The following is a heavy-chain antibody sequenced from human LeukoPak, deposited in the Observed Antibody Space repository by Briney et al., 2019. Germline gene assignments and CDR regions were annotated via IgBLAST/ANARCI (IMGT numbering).Heavy chain of an antibody. CDR3: ATDRDNWFDP. J-gene: IGHJ5*02. V-gene: IGHV3-7*01. CDR2: IKQDGSEK. CDR1: GFTFSSYW. Sequence: GGSLRLSCAASGFTFSSYWMSWVRQAPGKGLEWVANIKQDGSEKYYVDSVRGRFTISRDNAKNSLYLQMHSLRAEDTAVYYCATDRDNWFDPWGQGTLVTVSS.